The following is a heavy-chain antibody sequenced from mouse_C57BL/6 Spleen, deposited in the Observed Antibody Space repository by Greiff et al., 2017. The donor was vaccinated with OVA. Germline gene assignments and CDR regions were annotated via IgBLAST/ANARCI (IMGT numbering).Heavy chain of an antibody. CDR1: GYTFTSYW. D-gene: IGHD1-1*01. CDR3: ARYPLLRYFDY. Sequence: VQLQQPGAELVRPGTSVKLSCKASGYTFTSYWMHWVKQRPGQGLEWIGVINPTDSYTNYNQKFKGKATLTVDTSSSTAYMQLSSLTSEDSAVYYCARYPLLRYFDYWGQGTTLTVSS. J-gene: IGHJ2*01. CDR2: INPTDSYT. V-gene: IGHV1-59*01.